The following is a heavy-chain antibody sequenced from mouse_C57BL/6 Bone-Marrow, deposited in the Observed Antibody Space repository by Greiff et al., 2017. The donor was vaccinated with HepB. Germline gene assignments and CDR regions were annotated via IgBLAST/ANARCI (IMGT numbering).Heavy chain of an antibody. Sequence: QVQLQQSGAELVKPGASVKISCKASGYAFSSYWMNWVKQRPGKGLEWIGQIYPGDGDTNYNGKFKGKATLTADKSSSTAYMQLSSLTSEDSAVYFCARHESYYYGSSYVGWYFDVWGTGTTVTVSS. CDR1: GYAFSSYW. CDR2: IYPGDGDT. J-gene: IGHJ1*03. D-gene: IGHD1-1*01. V-gene: IGHV1-80*01. CDR3: ARHESYYYGSSYVGWYFDV.